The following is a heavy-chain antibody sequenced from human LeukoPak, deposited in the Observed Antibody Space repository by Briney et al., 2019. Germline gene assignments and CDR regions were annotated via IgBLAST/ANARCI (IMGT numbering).Heavy chain of an antibody. D-gene: IGHD6-13*01. V-gene: IGHV3-11*01. CDR2: ISSSGSTI. CDR3: ARLPPYSSSWYFDY. CDR1: GFTFSDYY. Sequence: GGSLRLSCAASGFTFSDYYMSWIRQAPGKGLEWVSYISSSGSTIYYADSVKGRFTISRDNAKNSLHLQMNSLRAEDTAVYYCARLPPYSSSWYFDYWGQGTLVTVS. J-gene: IGHJ4*02.